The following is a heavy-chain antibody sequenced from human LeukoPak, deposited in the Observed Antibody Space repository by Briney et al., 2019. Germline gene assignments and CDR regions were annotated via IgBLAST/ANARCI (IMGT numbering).Heavy chain of an antibody. Sequence: GGSLRLSCAASGFTSSRYWVSWVRQDPGKGLEWVANIKQDGSEKYYVDSVEGRFTISRDNAKNSLYLQMNSLRAEDTAVYYCARAADYGDPFDYWGQGTLVTLSS. J-gene: IGHJ4*02. V-gene: IGHV3-7*01. CDR3: ARAADYGDPFDY. D-gene: IGHD4-17*01. CDR2: IKQDGSEK. CDR1: GFTSSRYW.